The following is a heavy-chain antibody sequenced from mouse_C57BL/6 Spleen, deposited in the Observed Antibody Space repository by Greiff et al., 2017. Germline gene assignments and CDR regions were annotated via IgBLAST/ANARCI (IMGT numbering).Heavy chain of an antibody. J-gene: IGHJ3*01. CDR2: IDPETGGT. D-gene: IGHD2-4*01. V-gene: IGHV1-15*01. CDR3: TEGYDYAFAY. CDR1: GYTFTDYE. Sequence: QVQLQQSGAELVRPGASVTLSCKASGYTFTDYEMHWVKQTPVHGLEWIGAIDPETGGTAYNQKFKGKAILTADKSSSTAYMELRSLTSEDSAVYYCTEGYDYAFAYWGQGTLVTVSA.